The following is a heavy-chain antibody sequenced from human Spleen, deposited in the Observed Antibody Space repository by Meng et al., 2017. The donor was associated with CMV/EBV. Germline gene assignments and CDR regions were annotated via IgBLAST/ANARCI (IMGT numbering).Heavy chain of an antibody. V-gene: IGHV3-7*01. CDR1: GFTFSSYA. Sequence: GESLKISCAASGFTFSSYAMSWVRQAPGKGLEWVANIKPDGSEKYYVDSVKGRFTISRDNAKNSLYLQMNSLRAEDTAVYYCARGTVVGYYFDYWGQGTLVTVSS. CDR2: IKPDGSEK. J-gene: IGHJ4*02. D-gene: IGHD4-23*01. CDR3: ARGTVVGYYFDY.